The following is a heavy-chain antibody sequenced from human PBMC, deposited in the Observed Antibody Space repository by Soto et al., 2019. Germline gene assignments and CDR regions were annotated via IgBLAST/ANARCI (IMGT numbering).Heavy chain of an antibody. D-gene: IGHD6-19*01. V-gene: IGHV4-39*01. Sequence: SETLSLTCTVSGGSISSSSYYWGWIRQPPGKGLEWIGSIYYSGSTYYNPSLKSRVTISVDTSKNQFSLKLSSVTAADTAVYYCARQGYSSGFQSLYYYYGMDVWGQGTTLTVSS. J-gene: IGHJ6*02. CDR2: IYYSGST. CDR3: ARQGYSSGFQSLYYYYGMDV. CDR1: GGSISSSSYY.